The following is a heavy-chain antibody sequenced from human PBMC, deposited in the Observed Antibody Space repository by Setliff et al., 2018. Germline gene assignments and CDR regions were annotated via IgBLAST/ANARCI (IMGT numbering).Heavy chain of an antibody. CDR3: ARAKFRGVHFYYMDV. Sequence: PSETLSLTCTVSGDSISSGAYYWNWIRQYPGKGLEWIGYIYYLGNTYYNPSFKNRLVMSVDVSQNRFSLKLNSLTAADTAVYYCARAKFRGVHFYYMDVWGKGATVTVSS. D-gene: IGHD3-10*01. CDR1: GDSISSGAYY. CDR2: IYYLGNT. J-gene: IGHJ6*03. V-gene: IGHV4-31*03.